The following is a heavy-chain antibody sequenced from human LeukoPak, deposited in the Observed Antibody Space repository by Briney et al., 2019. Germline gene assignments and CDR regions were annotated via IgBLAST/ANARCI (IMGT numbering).Heavy chain of an antibody. Sequence: ASVTVSCKVSGYTLTELSMHWVRQAPGKGREWMGGFDPEDGETIYAQKFQGRVTMTEDTSTDTAYMELSSLRSEDTAVYYCATEGAYGSGSYFHYWGQGTLVTVSS. CDR1: GYTLTELS. V-gene: IGHV1-24*01. CDR2: FDPEDGET. D-gene: IGHD3-10*01. CDR3: ATEGAYGSGSYFHY. J-gene: IGHJ4*02.